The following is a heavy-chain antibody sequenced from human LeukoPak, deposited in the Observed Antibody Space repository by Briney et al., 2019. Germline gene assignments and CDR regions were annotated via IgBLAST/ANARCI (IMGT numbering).Heavy chain of an antibody. V-gene: IGHV4-61*02. D-gene: IGHD3-22*01. CDR3: ARAGPFYSSGSIGFWFDP. CDR1: GGSISSGSYY. J-gene: IGHJ5*02. Sequence: NPSQTLSLTCTVSGGSISSGSYYRSWIRQPAGKGLEWIGRIYTSGSTNYNPSLKSRVTISVDTSKNQFSLKLSSVTAADTAVYYCARAGPFYSSGSIGFWFDPWGQGTLVAVSS. CDR2: IYTSGST.